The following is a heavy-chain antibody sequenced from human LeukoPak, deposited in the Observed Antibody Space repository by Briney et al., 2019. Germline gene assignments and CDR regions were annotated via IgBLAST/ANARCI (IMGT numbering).Heavy chain of an antibody. J-gene: IGHJ4*02. CDR3: AREWHHVFDY. D-gene: IGHD5-12*01. Sequence: SETLSLTCTVSGGSISSYSWSWMRQPAGKGLEWIGRIYPRESTNYNPSLKSRVIMSVDKSKNQFSLKLRSVTAADTAVYYCAREWHHVFDYWGQGTLVTVSS. CDR1: GGSISSYS. CDR2: IYPREST. V-gene: IGHV4-4*07.